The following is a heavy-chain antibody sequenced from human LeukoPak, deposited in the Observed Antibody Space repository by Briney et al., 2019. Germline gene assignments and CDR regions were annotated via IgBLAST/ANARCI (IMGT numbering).Heavy chain of an antibody. CDR1: GFTFSSYS. CDR2: ISSSSSYI. CDR3: ARAYPEFGVVGYMDF. D-gene: IGHD3-3*01. J-gene: IGHJ6*03. V-gene: IGHV3-21*01. Sequence: GGSLRLSCAASGFTFSSYSMNWVRQAPGKGLEWVSSISSSSSYIYYADSVKGRFTISRDNAKNSLYLQMNSLRAEDTAVYYCARAYPEFGVVGYMDFWGKGTTVIVSS.